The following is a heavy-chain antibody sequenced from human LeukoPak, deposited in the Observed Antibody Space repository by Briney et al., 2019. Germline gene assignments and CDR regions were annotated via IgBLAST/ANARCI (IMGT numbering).Heavy chain of an antibody. D-gene: IGHD3-16*02. CDR1: GYTFTSYY. V-gene: IGHV1-46*01. J-gene: IGHJ3*02. Sequence: ASVKVSCKASGYTFTSYYMHWVRQAPGQGLEWMGIINPSGGSTSYAQKFQGRVTMTRDMSTSTVYMELSSLRSEDTAVYYCAREIMITFGGVIVWGAFDIWGQGTMATVSS. CDR3: AREIMITFGGVIVWGAFDI. CDR2: INPSGGST.